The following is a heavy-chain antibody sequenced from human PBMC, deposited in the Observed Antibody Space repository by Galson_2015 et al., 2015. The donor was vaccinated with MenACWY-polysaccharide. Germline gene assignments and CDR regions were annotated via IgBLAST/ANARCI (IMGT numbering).Heavy chain of an antibody. V-gene: IGHV3-49*03. CDR2: IRSKAYGGTP. D-gene: IGHD3-22*01. Sequence: SLRLSCAASGFNFGDYGMIWIRQAPGKGLEWISLIRSKAYGGTPESAASVKGRFTMSRDDSKRVAYLQMNSLNTEDTAAYYCTRISAYFHDSSDSFDAFDIWGQGTMVTVSS. CDR3: TRISAYFHDSSDSFDAFDI. J-gene: IGHJ3*02. CDR1: GFNFGDYG.